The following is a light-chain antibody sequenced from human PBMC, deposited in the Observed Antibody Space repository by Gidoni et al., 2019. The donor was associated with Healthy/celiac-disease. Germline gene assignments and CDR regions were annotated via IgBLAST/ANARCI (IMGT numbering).Light chain of an antibody. J-gene: IGKJ4*01. CDR1: QSVSSSY. CDR3: QQYGSSPLT. V-gene: IGKV3-20*01. Sequence: DIVFTQSPGTLSLSPGERVTLSCRASQSVSSSYLAWYQQKPGQAPRLLIYGASSRATGIPDRFSGSGSGTDFTLTISRLEPEDFAVYYCQQYGSSPLTFGGGTKVEIK. CDR2: GAS.